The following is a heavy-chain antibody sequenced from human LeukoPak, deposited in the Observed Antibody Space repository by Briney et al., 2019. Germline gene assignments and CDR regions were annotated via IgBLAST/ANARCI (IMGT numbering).Heavy chain of an antibody. CDR3: ARGLQYQLLKALGYYYMDV. Sequence: VKVSCKASGGTFSSYAISWVRQAPGQGLEWMGGIIPIFGTANYAQKFQGRVTITTDESTSTAYMELSSLTSDDTAVYYCARGLQYQLLKALGYYYMDVWGEGTTVTVSS. CDR1: GGTFSSYA. V-gene: IGHV1-69*13. CDR2: IIPIFGTA. D-gene: IGHD2-2*01. J-gene: IGHJ6*03.